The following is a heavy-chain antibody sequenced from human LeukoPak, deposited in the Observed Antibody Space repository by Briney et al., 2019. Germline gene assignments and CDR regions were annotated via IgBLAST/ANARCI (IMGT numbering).Heavy chain of an antibody. CDR3: ARMDSSGWYDAFDI. D-gene: IGHD6-19*01. J-gene: IGHJ3*02. CDR1: GGSISSYY. Sequence: PSETLSLTCTDSGGSISSYYWSWIRQPPGKGLEWIGYIYYSGSTNYNPSLKSRVTISVDTSKNQFSLKLSSVTAADTAVYYCARMDSSGWYDAFDIWGQGTMVTVSS. CDR2: IYYSGST. V-gene: IGHV4-59*01.